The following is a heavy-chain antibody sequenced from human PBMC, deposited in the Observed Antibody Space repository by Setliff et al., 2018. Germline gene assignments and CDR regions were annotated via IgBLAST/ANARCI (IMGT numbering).Heavy chain of an antibody. J-gene: IGHJ3*02. CDR2: VTTTGGFT. Sequence: GGSLRLSCEGSGFIFSNYFMSWFRQAPGKGLEWLSYVTTTGGFTKEADSVRGRFSVSRDNSRNSMYLQMDSLRVEDTAVYYCARPLHIMGTSTAYAFDIWGQGTMVTVSS. CDR1: GFIFSNYF. CDR3: ARPLHIMGTSTAYAFDI. D-gene: IGHD1-26*01. V-gene: IGHV3-11*06.